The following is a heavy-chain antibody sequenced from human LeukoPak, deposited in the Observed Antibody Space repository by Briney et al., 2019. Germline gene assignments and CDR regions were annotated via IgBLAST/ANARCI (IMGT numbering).Heavy chain of an antibody. CDR1: GYTFTGYY. J-gene: IGHJ5*02. Sequence: AASVKVSCKASGYTFTGYYMHWVRQAPGQGLEWMGWINPNSGGTNYAQKFQGRVTMTRDTSISTAYMELSRLRSDDTAVYYCARDKVFWHSFDPWGQGTLVTVPS. D-gene: IGHD3-9*01. V-gene: IGHV1-2*02. CDR2: INPNSGGT. CDR3: ARDKVFWHSFDP.